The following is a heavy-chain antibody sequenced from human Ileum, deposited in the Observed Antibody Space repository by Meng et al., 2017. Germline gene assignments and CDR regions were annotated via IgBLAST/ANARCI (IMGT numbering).Heavy chain of an antibody. CDR1: GYFFTRYG. CDR3: ARDTVGTTLGDY. V-gene: IGHV1-18*01. J-gene: IGHJ4*02. CDR2: ISAYSGNT. Sequence: QVQLVQSAAEVKNPGASVKVSCKASGYFFTRYGIGWVRQAPGQGLEWMGWISAYSGNTKYAQKLQGRVTMTKDTSTSTAYMELRNLRSDDTAVYYCARDTVGTTLGDYWGQGTLVTVSS. D-gene: IGHD4-23*01.